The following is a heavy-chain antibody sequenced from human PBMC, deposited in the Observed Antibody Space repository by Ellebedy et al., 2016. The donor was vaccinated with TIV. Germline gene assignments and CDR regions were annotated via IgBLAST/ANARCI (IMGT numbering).Heavy chain of an antibody. CDR3: AREALNTYGF. J-gene: IGHJ4*02. V-gene: IGHV6-1*01. CDR2: TYYRSKWYN. CDR1: GDSVPGNSIA. Sequence: SQTLSLTCAISGDSVPGNSIAWNWIRQSPPRGLEWLGSTYYRSKWYNEYGTSVRGRITFNSDTSKNQVSLQLNSVTPEDTAVYYCAREALNTYGFWGQGTLVTVSS. D-gene: IGHD5-24*01.